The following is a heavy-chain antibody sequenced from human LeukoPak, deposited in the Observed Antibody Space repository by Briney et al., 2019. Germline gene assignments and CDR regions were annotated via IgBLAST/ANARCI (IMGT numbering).Heavy chain of an antibody. CDR2: ISWNSGSI. CDR1: GFTFDDYA. D-gene: IGHD6-19*01. V-gene: IGHV3-9*03. J-gene: IGHJ4*02. CDR3: AKGKPYSSGWYYFDY. Sequence: PGGSLRLSCAASGFTFDDYAMHWVRQAPGKGLEWVSGISWNSGSIGYADSVKGRFTISGDNAKNSLYLQMNSLRAEDMALYYCAKGKPYSSGWYYFDYWGQGTLVTVSS.